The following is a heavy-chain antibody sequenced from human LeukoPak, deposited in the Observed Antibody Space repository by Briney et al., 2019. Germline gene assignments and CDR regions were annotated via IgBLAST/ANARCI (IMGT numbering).Heavy chain of an antibody. CDR2: IYYSGST. CDR1: GGSISSSSYY. D-gene: IGHD5-18*01. Sequence: SETLSLTCTVSGGSISSSSYYWGWIRQPPGKGLEWIGSIYYSGSTYYNPSLKSRVTISVDTSKNQFSLKLSSVTAADTAVYYCARLARGIQLWLNHWGQGTLVTVSS. CDR3: ARLARGIQLWLNH. J-gene: IGHJ5*02. V-gene: IGHV4-39*01.